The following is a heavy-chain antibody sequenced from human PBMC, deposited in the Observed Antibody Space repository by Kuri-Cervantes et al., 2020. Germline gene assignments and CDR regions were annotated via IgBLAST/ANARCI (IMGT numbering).Heavy chain of an antibody. CDR1: GFPFRSYA. V-gene: IGHV3-23*01. CDR3: ARPPSYYYDSSGYYYGAFDI. J-gene: IGHJ3*02. D-gene: IGHD3-22*01. CDR2: ISGSGGST. Sequence: LSLTCAASGFPFRSYAMSWVRQAPGKGLEWVSAISGSGGSTYYADSVKGRFTITRDNSKNTLYLQMNSLRAEDTAVYYCARPPSYYYDSSGYYYGAFDIWGQGTMVTVSS.